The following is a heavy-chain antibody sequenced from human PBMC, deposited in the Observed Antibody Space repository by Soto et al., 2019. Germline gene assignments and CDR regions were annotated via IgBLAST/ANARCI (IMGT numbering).Heavy chain of an antibody. CDR2: INPNSGST. CDR1: GYTFTDYF. Sequence: QVQLVQSGAEVKKPGASVTVSCRASGYTFTDYFLHWVRQAPGHGLEWMGWINPNSGSTNFVQKYQGWGTMTRDASISTVYLVLNRLRSDDTAVYYCARVTSTSPDAWLDPWGQGTLVTVSS. J-gene: IGHJ5*02. CDR3: ARVTSTSPDAWLDP. V-gene: IGHV1-2*04. D-gene: IGHD1-1*01.